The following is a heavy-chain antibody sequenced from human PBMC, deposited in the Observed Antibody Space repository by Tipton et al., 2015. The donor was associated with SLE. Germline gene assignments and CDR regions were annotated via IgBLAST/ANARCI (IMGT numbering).Heavy chain of an antibody. V-gene: IGHV4-39*01. CDR3: GSGSIFGVISL. CDR1: GDSMSTSRSY. J-gene: IGHJ4*02. CDR2: IHHSGST. Sequence: TLSLTCTVSGDSMSTSRSYWVWIRQSPGKGLEWIGSIHHSGSTYYNPSLKSRLTISADMPKNHFSPSLSSVTATDTAIYYCGSGSIFGVISLWGQGTLVTVSS. D-gene: IGHD3-3*01.